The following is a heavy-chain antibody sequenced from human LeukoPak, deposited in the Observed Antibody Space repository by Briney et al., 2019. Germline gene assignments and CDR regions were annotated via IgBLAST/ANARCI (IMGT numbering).Heavy chain of an antibody. V-gene: IGHV4-39*01. CDR2: IYYSGST. D-gene: IGHD4-17*01. Sequence: PSETLSLTCTVSGGSISSSSYYWGWIRQPPGKGLEWIGSIYYSGSTYYNPSLKSRVTISVDTSKNQFSLKLSSATAADTAVYYCARRGMTTVRGGDYWGQGTLVTVSS. J-gene: IGHJ4*02. CDR3: ARRGMTTVRGGDY. CDR1: GGSISSSSYY.